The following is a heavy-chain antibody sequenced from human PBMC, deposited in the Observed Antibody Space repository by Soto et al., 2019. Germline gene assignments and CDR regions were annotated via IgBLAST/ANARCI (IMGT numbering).Heavy chain of an antibody. CDR2: IAYDGSNA. Sequence: QVQLVESGGGVVQPGGSLRLSCAASGFTFRNYAMHWVRQAPGKGLECLAVIAYDGSNAFYRESVKGRFTISRDNSKSTLYLHLICLRSEDTGVYYCARGDREDILVVVGARPGEYGIDIWGQGTTVTVSS. J-gene: IGHJ6*02. V-gene: IGHV3-30-3*01. CDR3: ARGDREDILVVVGARPGEYGIDI. CDR1: GFTFRNYA. D-gene: IGHD2-15*01.